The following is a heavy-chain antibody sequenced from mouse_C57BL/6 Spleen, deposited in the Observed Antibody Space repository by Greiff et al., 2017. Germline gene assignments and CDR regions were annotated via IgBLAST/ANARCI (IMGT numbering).Heavy chain of an antibody. CDR2: ISSGGDYI. CDR3: TREKEGYAMDY. J-gene: IGHJ4*01. Sequence: EVNVVESGEGLVKPGGSLKLSCAASGFTFSSYAMSWVRQTPEKRLEWVAYISSGGDYIYYADTVKGRFTISRDNARNTLYLQMSSLKSEDTAMYYCTREKEGYAMDYWGQGTSVTVSS. V-gene: IGHV5-9-1*02. CDR1: GFTFSSYA.